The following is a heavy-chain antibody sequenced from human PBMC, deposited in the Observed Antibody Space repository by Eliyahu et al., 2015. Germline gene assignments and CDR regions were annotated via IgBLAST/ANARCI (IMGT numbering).Heavy chain of an antibody. CDR3: ARSRAGLALEWNY. J-gene: IGHJ4*02. CDR1: GGSISSSSYY. CDR2: IYYSGST. V-gene: IGHV4-39*01. D-gene: IGHD3-3*01. Sequence: LQLQESGPGLVKPSETLSLTCTVSGGSISSSSYYWGWIRQPPGKGLEWIGSIYYSGSTYYNPSPKSRVTISVDTSKNQFSLKLSSVTAADTAVYYCARSRAGLALEWNYWGQGTLVTVSS.